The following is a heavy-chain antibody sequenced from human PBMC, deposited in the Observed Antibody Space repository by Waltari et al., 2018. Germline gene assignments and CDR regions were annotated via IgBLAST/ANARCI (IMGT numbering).Heavy chain of an antibody. CDR3: ARIFSRGYEGFDY. V-gene: IGHV1-2*06. J-gene: IGHJ4*02. CDR2: INPNSGGT. D-gene: IGHD5-12*01. Sequence: RQAPGQGLEWMGRINPNSGGTNYAQKFQGRVTMTRDTSISTAYMELSRLRSDDTAVYYCARIFSRGYEGFDYWGQGTLVTVSS.